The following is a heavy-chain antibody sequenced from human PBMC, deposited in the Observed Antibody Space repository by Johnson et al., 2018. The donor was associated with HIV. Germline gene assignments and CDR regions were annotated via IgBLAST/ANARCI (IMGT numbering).Heavy chain of an antibody. V-gene: IGHV3-53*01. Sequence: VQLVESGGGLIQPGASLRLSCAASGFTVSDKYISWVRQAPGKGLEWVSVIYRGDRAYYADSVKGRFMISRDSSKNTLYLQMNSLRAEDTAVYYCASVPRIEQQLVHAFDIWGQGTMVTVSS. J-gene: IGHJ3*02. D-gene: IGHD6-13*01. CDR2: IYRGDRA. CDR3: ASVPRIEQQLVHAFDI. CDR1: GFTVSDKY.